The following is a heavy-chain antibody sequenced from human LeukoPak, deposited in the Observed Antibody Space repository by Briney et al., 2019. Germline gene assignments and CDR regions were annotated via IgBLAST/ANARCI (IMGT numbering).Heavy chain of an antibody. V-gene: IGHV5-51*01. Sequence: GESLKISCKGSGYSFTGDWIGWVRQMPGKGLEWMGIIYPGDSDTRYSPSFQGQVTISADRSISTAYLQWSSLKASDTAMYYCARQRPYYYGAGSYRAFDIWGQGTMVTVSS. CDR3: ARQRPYYYGAGSYRAFDI. J-gene: IGHJ3*02. CDR2: IYPGDSDT. D-gene: IGHD3-10*01. CDR1: GYSFTGDW.